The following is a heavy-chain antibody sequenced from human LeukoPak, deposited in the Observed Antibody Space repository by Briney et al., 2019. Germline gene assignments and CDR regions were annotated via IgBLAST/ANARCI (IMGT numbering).Heavy chain of an antibody. CDR3: ARGRPHLLWFGESRHFDY. D-gene: IGHD3-10*01. Sequence: SETLSLTCAVSGGSISSGGYSWSWIRQPPGKGLEWIGYIYHSGSTYYNPSLKSRVTISVDTSKNQFSLKLSTVTAADTAVYYCARGRPHLLWFGESRHFDYWGQGTLVTVSS. V-gene: IGHV4-30-2*01. J-gene: IGHJ4*02. CDR2: IYHSGST. CDR1: GGSISSGGYS.